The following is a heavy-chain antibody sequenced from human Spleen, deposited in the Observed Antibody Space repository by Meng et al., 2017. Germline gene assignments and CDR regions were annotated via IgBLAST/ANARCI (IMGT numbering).Heavy chain of an antibody. CDR2: INPNSGGT. J-gene: IGHJ1*01. Sequence: ASVKVSCKASGYTFTGYYMHWVRQAPGQGLEWMGWINPNSGGTNYAQKFQGRVTMTRDTSISTAYMELRSLRSDDTAVYYCARDQSSGPEYFQHWGQGSLVTVSS. V-gene: IGHV1-2*02. CDR1: GYTFTGYY. D-gene: IGHD3-22*01. CDR3: ARDQSSGPEYFQH.